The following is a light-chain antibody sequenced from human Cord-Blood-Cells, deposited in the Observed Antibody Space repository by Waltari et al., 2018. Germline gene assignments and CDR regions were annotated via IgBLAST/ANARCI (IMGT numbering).Light chain of an antibody. J-gene: IGKJ4*01. CDR1: QDISNY. CDR2: DAS. V-gene: IGKV1-33*01. CDR3: QQYDNLPLT. Sequence: DIQMTQSPSSLSASVGDRVTITCQASQDISNYLNWYQQKPGKAPKLLNYDASNLETGVPSRFSGSGSETDFTFTISSLQPEDIATYYCQQYDNLPLTFGGGTKVEIK.